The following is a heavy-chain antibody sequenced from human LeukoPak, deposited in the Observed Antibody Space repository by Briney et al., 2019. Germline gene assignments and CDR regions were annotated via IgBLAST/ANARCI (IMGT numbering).Heavy chain of an antibody. CDR1: GYTFTGYY. D-gene: IGHD3-22*01. J-gene: IGHJ4*02. CDR3: ARGSYYYDSTTYHNYFDY. Sequence: ASVKVSCKASGYTFTGYYMHWVRQAPGQGLEWMGWINANSGGTSYAQRFQGRVTMTWDTSINTAYMELSSLRSDDTAVYYCARGSYYYDSTTYHNYFDYWGQGTLVT. V-gene: IGHV1-2*02. CDR2: INANSGGT.